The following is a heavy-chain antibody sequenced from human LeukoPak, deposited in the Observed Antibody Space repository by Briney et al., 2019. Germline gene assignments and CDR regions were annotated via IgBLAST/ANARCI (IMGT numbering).Heavy chain of an antibody. D-gene: IGHD1-7*01. CDR1: GYTFTSYG. Sequence: ASVKVSSKASGYTFTSYGISWVRQAPGQGLEWMGWINPNSGGTNYAQKFQGRVTMTRDTSISTAYMELSRLRSDDTAVYYCARLGITGTTSAHWFDPWGQGTLVTVSS. CDR2: INPNSGGT. J-gene: IGHJ5*02. CDR3: ARLGITGTTSAHWFDP. V-gene: IGHV1-2*02.